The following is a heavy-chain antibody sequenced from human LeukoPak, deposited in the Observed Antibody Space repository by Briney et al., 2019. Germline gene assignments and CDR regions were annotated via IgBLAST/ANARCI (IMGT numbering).Heavy chain of an antibody. CDR3: ARGPRVATYYYFDY. V-gene: IGHV3-53*01. Sequence: PGGSLRLSCAASGFTVSAYYMSWVRQAPGKGLEWVSVLFGGGIIYYADSVNGRFTISRDNSKNTLYLQLNSLRAEDTAVYYCARGPRVATYYYFDYWGQGTLVTVSS. J-gene: IGHJ4*02. CDR1: GFTVSAYY. D-gene: IGHD1-1*01. CDR2: LFGGGII.